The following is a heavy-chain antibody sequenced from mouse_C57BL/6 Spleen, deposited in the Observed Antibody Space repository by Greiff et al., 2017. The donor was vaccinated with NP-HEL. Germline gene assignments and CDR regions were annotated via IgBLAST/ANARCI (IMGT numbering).Heavy chain of an antibody. CDR3: ARSEIYYGNYVAY. CDR1: GYAFSSSW. D-gene: IGHD2-1*01. V-gene: IGHV1-82*01. CDR2: IYPGDGDT. Sequence: VQLQQSGPELVKPGASVKISCKASGYAFSSSWMNWVKQRPGKGLERIGRIYPGDGDTNYNGKFKGKATLTADKSSSTAYMQLSSLTSEDSAVYFCARSEIYYGNYVAYWGQGTLVTVSA. J-gene: IGHJ3*01.